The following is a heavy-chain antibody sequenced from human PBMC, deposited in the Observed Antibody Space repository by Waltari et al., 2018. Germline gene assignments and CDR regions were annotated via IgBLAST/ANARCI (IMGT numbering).Heavy chain of an antibody. Sequence: QVQLQESGPGLVKPSETLSLTCAVSGYSISSGYYWGWIRQPQGKGLEWIVSFYHSWSPSPSPSRKGRVTIPLDTSKNQFSLALSSLTAADTAVYYCARHARKRVVSSGYHYFDYWGQGTLVTVSS. D-gene: IGHD3-22*01. CDR1: GYSISSGYY. CDR3: ARHARKRVVSSGYHYFDY. CDR2: FYHSWSP. V-gene: IGHV4-38-2*01. J-gene: IGHJ4*02.